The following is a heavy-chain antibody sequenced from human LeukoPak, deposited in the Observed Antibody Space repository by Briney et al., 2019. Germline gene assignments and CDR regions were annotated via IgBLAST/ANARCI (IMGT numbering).Heavy chain of an antibody. CDR1: GFTFSSYW. Sequence: GRSLRLSCAASGFTFSSYWMSLVRQAPGKGLEWVANIKQDGSEKYYVDSVKGRFTISRDNSKNTLYLQMNSLRAEDTAVYYCAKDQLEYYYDSSGYLNYWGQGTLVTVSS. J-gene: IGHJ4*02. V-gene: IGHV3-7*01. CDR2: IKQDGSEK. CDR3: AKDQLEYYYDSSGYLNY. D-gene: IGHD3-22*01.